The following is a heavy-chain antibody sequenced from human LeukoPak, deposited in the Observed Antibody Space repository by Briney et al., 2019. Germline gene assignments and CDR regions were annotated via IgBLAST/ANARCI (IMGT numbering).Heavy chain of an antibody. D-gene: IGHD1-26*01. CDR2: IKSKTDGGTT. J-gene: IGHJ4*02. Sequence: GGSLRLSCAASGLTLSNAWMSWVRQAPGKGLEWVGRIKSKTDGGTTDYAAPVKGRFTISRDDSKNTLYLQMNSLKTEDTAVYYCTSRYSGSYFDYWGQGTLVTVSS. CDR1: GLTLSNAW. V-gene: IGHV3-15*01. CDR3: TSRYSGSYFDY.